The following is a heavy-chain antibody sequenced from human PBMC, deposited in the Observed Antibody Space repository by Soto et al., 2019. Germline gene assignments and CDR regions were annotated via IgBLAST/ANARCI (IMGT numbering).Heavy chain of an antibody. CDR2: INAGNGNT. CDR3: ARSYCSGGSCYQVYYYGMDV. D-gene: IGHD2-15*01. CDR1: GYTFTSYA. J-gene: IGHJ6*02. Sequence: ASVKVSCKASGYTFTSYAMHWVRQAPGQRLEWMGWINAGNGNTKYSQKFQGRVTITRDTSASTAYMELSSLRSEDTAVYYCARSYCSGGSCYQVYYYGMDVWGQGTTVTVSS. V-gene: IGHV1-3*01.